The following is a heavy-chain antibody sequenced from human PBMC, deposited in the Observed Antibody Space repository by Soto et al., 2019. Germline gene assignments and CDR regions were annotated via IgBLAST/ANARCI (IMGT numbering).Heavy chain of an antibody. Sequence: GGSLRLSCAASGFTFNTFAMHWVRQAPGKGLEWVAVISYDESNKYYADSVKGRFTISRDNSKNTLYLQMNRLRAEDTAVYYCARDPPYPCTSSNCYERLDYWGQGTLVTVSS. CDR2: ISYDESNK. J-gene: IGHJ4*02. CDR1: GFTFNTFA. D-gene: IGHD2-2*01. V-gene: IGHV3-30-3*01. CDR3: ARDPPYPCTSSNCYERLDY.